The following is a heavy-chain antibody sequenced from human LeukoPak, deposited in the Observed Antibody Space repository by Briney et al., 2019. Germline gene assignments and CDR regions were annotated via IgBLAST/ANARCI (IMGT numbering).Heavy chain of an antibody. CDR2: ISSNGGST. D-gene: IGHD1-14*01. J-gene: IGHJ2*01. Sequence: GGSLRLSCSASGFTFSSYAMHWVRQAPGKGLEYVSAISSNGGSTYYADSVKGRFTISRDSSKSTLYLQMSSLRAEDTAVYYCVKGPEPYDQEARSDRYFDLWGRGTLVTVSS. CDR3: VKGPEPYDQEARSDRYFDL. CDR1: GFTFSSYA. V-gene: IGHV3-64D*06.